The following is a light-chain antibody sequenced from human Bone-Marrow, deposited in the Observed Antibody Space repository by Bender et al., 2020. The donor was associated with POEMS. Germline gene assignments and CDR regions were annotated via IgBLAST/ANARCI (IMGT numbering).Light chain of an antibody. CDR1: SSKFGSYP. Sequence: QSVLTQPPSASGTPGQRVTISCSGSSSKFGSYPVNWYQQLPGAAPKLVIFNNSQRPSGVPDRFSGSHSGTSASLALRGLLSDSEDDFYCATWDDSLYGWVFGGGTKLTVL. J-gene: IGLJ3*02. CDR2: NNS. V-gene: IGLV1-44*01. CDR3: ATWDDSLYGWV.